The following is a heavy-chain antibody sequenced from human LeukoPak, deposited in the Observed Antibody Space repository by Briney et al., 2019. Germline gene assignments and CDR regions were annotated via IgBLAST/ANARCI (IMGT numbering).Heavy chain of an antibody. CDR1: GFTFSSYA. CDR3: ARENYGDHYFDY. Sequence: SGGSLRLSRAASGFTFSSYAMHWVRQAPGKGLEWVAVISYDGSNRYYADSVKGRFTISRDNSKNTLYLQMNSLRAEDTAVYYCARENYGDHYFDYWGQGTLVTVSS. J-gene: IGHJ4*02. D-gene: IGHD4-17*01. V-gene: IGHV3-30-3*01. CDR2: ISYDGSNR.